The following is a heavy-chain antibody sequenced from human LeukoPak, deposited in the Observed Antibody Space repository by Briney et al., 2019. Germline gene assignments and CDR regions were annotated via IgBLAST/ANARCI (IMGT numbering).Heavy chain of an antibody. J-gene: IGHJ3*02. V-gene: IGHV1-2*02. CDR1: GYTFTGYY. CDR2: INPNSGGT. CDR3: ARMPVALDI. D-gene: IGHD2-2*01. Sequence: SVKVSCKASGYTFTGYYMHWVRQAPGQGLEWMGWINPNSGGTNYAQKFKGRVTMTRDTSISTVYMELNRLTSDDTAIYYCARMPVALDIWGQGTRVXVSS.